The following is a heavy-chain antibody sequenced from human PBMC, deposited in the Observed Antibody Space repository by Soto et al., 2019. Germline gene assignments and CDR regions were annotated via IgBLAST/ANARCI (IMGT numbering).Heavy chain of an antibody. D-gene: IGHD4-17*01. CDR2: INLRGGTT. V-gene: IGHV1-46*02. Sequence: QVQLVQSGPEVRKPGASVRLSCATSGYNFNQYYIHWVRQAPGQGLGWMGIINLRGGTTEYAHKFRGRVTVTGDKATRTAYMELSSLRSEDTAVYFCARGPDDSDVPRWDHWGQGTLITVSS. CDR1: GYNFNQYY. CDR3: ARGPDDSDVPRWDH. J-gene: IGHJ4*02.